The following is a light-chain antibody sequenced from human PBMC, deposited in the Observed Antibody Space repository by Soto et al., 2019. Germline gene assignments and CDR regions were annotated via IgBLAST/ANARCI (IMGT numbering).Light chain of an antibody. Sequence: EIVMTQSPATPSVSPGERATLSCRASQSVSNNLAWYQQKFGQAPRLLIYGASTRATGIPARFSGSGSGTEFTLTISSLQSEDFAVYYCQHYNNWPPWTFGQGTKVEVK. CDR2: GAS. CDR3: QHYNNWPPWT. CDR1: QSVSNN. V-gene: IGKV3-15*01. J-gene: IGKJ1*01.